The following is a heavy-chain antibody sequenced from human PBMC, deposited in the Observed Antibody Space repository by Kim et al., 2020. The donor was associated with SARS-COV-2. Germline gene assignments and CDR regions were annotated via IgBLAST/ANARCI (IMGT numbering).Heavy chain of an antibody. V-gene: IGHV4-34*01. J-gene: IGHJ4*02. Sequence: NSNPSLNSRVTISVDTSKNQFSLKLSSVTAADTAVYYCARGPRGWYPFDYWGQGTLVTVSS. D-gene: IGHD6-13*01. CDR3: ARGPRGWYPFDY.